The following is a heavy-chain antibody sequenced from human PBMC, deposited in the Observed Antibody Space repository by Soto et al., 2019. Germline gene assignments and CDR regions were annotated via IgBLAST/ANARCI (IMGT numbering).Heavy chain of an antibody. CDR2: INPGGGNI. V-gene: IGHV1-46*03. D-gene: IGHD3-16*01. J-gene: IGHJ5*02. Sequence: ASVKVSCKASGYTFTSYGISWVRQAPGQGLEWMGVINPGGGNIHYAQKFQGRVTMTRDTSTSTFYMELSSLRSEDTAIYYCARDHSNDDNVWWLDPWGQGTLVTVSS. CDR1: GYTFTSYG. CDR3: ARDHSNDDNVWWLDP.